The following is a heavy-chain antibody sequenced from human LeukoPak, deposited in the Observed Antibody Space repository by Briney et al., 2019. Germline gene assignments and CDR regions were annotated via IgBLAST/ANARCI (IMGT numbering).Heavy chain of an antibody. CDR3: ARVVIINNWFDP. CDR2: INSDGSST. V-gene: IGHV3-74*01. Sequence: PGGSLRLSCAASGFTFSSYWMHWVRHAPGKGLVWVSRINSDGSSTSYADSVKGRFTISRDNAKNTPYLQMNSLRAEDTAVYYCARVVIINNWFDPWGQGTLVTVSS. D-gene: IGHD3-3*01. J-gene: IGHJ5*02. CDR1: GFTFSSYW.